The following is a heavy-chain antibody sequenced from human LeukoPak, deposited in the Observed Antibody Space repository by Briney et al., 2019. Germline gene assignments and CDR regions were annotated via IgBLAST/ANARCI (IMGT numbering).Heavy chain of an antibody. D-gene: IGHD3-16*01. J-gene: IGHJ6*02. CDR2: ISYDGSNK. CDR1: GFTFSSYA. V-gene: IGHV3-30-3*01. Sequence: GGSLRLSCAASGFTFSSYAMHWVRQAPGKGLEWVAVISYDGSNKYYADSVKGRFTISRDNSKNTLYLQMNSLRAEDTAVYYCARVGGSSSDYASTRYYGMDVWGQGTTVTVSS. CDR3: ARVGGSSSDYASTRYYGMDV.